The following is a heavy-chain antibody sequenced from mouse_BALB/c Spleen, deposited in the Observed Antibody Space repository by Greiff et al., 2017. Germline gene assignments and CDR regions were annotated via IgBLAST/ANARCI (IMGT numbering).Heavy chain of an antibody. CDR3: ARDYYGYDGFAY. CDR1: GYAFTNYL. Sequence: QVQLKQSGAELVRPGTSVKVSCKASGYAFTNYLIQWVKQRPGQGLEWIGEINPGSGGTNYNEKFKGKATLTADKSYSTAYMQLSSLTSDYSAVYFCARDYYGYDGFAYWGQGTLVTVSA. D-gene: IGHD2-2*01. CDR2: INPGSGGT. V-gene: IGHV1-54*01. J-gene: IGHJ3*01.